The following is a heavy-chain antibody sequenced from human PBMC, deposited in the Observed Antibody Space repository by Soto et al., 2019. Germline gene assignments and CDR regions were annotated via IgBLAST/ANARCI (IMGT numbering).Heavy chain of an antibody. Sequence: PGGSLRLSCAASEFTFSNYAMSWVRQAPGKGLEWVSAISYGGGTTYYADSVKGRFTISRDNSKNTLYLQMNSLRAEDTAVYYCAKNPGYYYDSTVYRFDYWGQGTLVTVSS. CDR3: AKNPGYYYDSTVYRFDY. J-gene: IGHJ4*02. CDR2: ISYGGGTT. V-gene: IGHV3-23*01. D-gene: IGHD3-22*01. CDR1: EFTFSNYA.